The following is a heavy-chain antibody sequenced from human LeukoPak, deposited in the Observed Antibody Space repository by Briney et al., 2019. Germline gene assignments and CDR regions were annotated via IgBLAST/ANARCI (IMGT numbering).Heavy chain of an antibody. CDR2: ISYDGSNK. CDR1: GFTFSSYG. CDR3: AKSSVKQWLVLVPVGY. J-gene: IGHJ4*02. Sequence: PGGSLRLSYAASGFTFSSYGMHWVRQAPGKGLEWVAVISYDGSNKYYADSVKGRFTISRDNSKNTLYLQMNSLRAEDTAVYYCAKSSVKQWLVLVPVGYWGQGTLVTVSS. D-gene: IGHD6-19*01. V-gene: IGHV3-30*18.